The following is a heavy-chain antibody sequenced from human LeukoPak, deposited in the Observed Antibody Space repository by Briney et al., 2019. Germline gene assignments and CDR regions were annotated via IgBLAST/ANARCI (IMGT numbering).Heavy chain of an antibody. Sequence: SETLSLTCAVYGGSFRGYYWSWIRQPPGKGLEWIGEINHSGSTNYNPSLKSRVTISVDTSKNQFSLKLSSVTAADTAVYYCARVGYGYDILTGYAHDAFDIWGQGTMVTVSS. CDR1: GGSFRGYY. V-gene: IGHV4-34*01. CDR2: INHSGST. D-gene: IGHD3-9*01. J-gene: IGHJ3*02. CDR3: ARVGYGYDILTGYAHDAFDI.